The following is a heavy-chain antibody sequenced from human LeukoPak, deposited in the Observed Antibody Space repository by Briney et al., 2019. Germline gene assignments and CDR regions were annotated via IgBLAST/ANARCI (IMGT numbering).Heavy chain of an antibody. CDR3: ARGPSKIFYRGGNDYYFDY. J-gene: IGHJ4*02. D-gene: IGHD4-23*01. CDR2: INAGNGNT. V-gene: IGHV1-3*01. CDR1: GYTFTSYA. Sequence: ASVKVSCKASGYTFTSYAMHWVRQAPGQRLEWMGWINAGNGNTKYSQKFQGRVTITRDTSASTAYMELSSLRSEDTAVYYCARGPSKIFYRGGNDYYFDYWGQGTLVTVSS.